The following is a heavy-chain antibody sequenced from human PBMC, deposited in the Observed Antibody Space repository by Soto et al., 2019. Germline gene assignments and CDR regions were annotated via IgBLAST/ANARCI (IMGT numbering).Heavy chain of an antibody. J-gene: IGHJ4*02. CDR1: GFTFSNAW. CDR2: IKSKTDGGTT. CDR3: ARGGARVRSGFDY. D-gene: IGHD6-6*01. V-gene: IGHV3-15*01. Sequence: PGGSLRLSCAASGFTFSNAWMSWVRQAPGKGLEWVGRIKSKTDGGTTDYAAPVKGRFTISRDDSKNTLYLQMNSLRAEDTAVYYCARGGARVRSGFDYWGQGTLVTVSS.